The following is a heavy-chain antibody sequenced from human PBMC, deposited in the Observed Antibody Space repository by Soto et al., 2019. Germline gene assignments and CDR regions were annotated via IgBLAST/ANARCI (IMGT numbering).Heavy chain of an antibody. D-gene: IGHD1-26*01. V-gene: IGHV4-39*01. CDR2: IYYSGST. CDR1: GGSISSSSYY. CDR3: ARGRRATYNWFDP. J-gene: IGHJ5*02. Sequence: PSETLSLTCSVSGGSISSSSYYWGWIRQPPGKGLEWIGSIYYSGSTYYNPSLKSRVTISVDTSKNQFSLKLSSVTAEDTAVYYCARGRRATYNWFDPWGQGTLVTVSS.